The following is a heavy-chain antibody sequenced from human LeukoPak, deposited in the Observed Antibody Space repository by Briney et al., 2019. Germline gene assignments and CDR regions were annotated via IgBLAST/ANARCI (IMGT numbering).Heavy chain of an antibody. CDR1: GGSFSGYY. CDR3: ASLTEQQLSGFDP. D-gene: IGHD6-13*01. CDR2: INHSGST. J-gene: IGHJ5*02. V-gene: IGHV4-34*01. Sequence: SETLSLTCAVYGGSFSGYYWSWIRQPPGKGLEWIGEINHSGSTNYNPSLKSRVTISVDTSKNQFSLKLSSVTAADTAVYYCASLTEQQLSGFDPWGQGTLVTVSS.